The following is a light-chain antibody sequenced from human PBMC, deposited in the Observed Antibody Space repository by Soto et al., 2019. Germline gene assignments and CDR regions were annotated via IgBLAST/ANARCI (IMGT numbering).Light chain of an antibody. J-gene: IGKJ3*01. CDR1: QSAPSSN. Sequence: ETVLTQSPGTLSLSPGERVTLSCRISQSAPSSNLAWYQQKPGQAPRLLIYGASSRATGIPDRFSGSGSGTDFTLTVSRLEPEDFAVYFCQHYGTFGPGTKVDLK. CDR3: QHYGT. CDR2: GAS. V-gene: IGKV3-20*01.